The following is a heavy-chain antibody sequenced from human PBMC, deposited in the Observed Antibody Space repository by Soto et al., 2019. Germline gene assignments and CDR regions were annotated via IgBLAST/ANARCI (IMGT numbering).Heavy chain of an antibody. V-gene: IGHV3-74*01. CDR3: ARGDIGYCSSTSCEAYYYYYMDV. CDR1: GFTFSSYW. D-gene: IGHD2-2*03. CDR2: INSDGSST. J-gene: IGHJ6*03. Sequence: GGSLRLSCAASGFTFSSYWMHWVRQAPGKGLVWVSRINSDGSSTSYADSVKGRFTISRDNAKNTLYLQMNSLRAEDTAVYYCARGDIGYCSSTSCEAYYYYYMDVWGKGTTVTVSS.